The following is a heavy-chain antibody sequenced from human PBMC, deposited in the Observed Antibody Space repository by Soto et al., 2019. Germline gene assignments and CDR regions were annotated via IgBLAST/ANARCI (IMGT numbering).Heavy chain of an antibody. CDR1: GGTFSSYA. CDR2: IIPIFGTA. J-gene: IGHJ6*02. Sequence: GASVKVSCKASGGTFSSYAISWVRQAPGQGLEWMGGIIPIFGTANYAQKFQGRVTITADESTSTAYMELSSLRSEDTAVYYCASYLGPNPDGYPSYGMDVWGQGTTVTVSS. CDR3: ASYLGPNPDGYPSYGMDV. V-gene: IGHV1-69*13. D-gene: IGHD5-12*01.